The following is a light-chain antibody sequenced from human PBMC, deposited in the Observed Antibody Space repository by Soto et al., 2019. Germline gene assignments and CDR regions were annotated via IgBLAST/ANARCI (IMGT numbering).Light chain of an antibody. CDR2: AAS. V-gene: IGKV1-6*01. CDR1: QGIRHD. Sequence: AIQMTQSPSSLSASVGDRVTITCRASQGIRHDLGWYQQKPGKAPKLLIYAASNLQSGVPSRFSGSGSGTDFTLTISSLQPEDFATYYCLQDYNYPLTFGGGNKVEIK. CDR3: LQDYNYPLT. J-gene: IGKJ4*01.